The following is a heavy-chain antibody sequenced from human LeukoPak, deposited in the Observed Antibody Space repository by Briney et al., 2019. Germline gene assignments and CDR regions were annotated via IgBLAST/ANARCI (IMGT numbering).Heavy chain of an antibody. V-gene: IGHV1-8*01. CDR1: GYTFTSYD. CDR2: MNPNSGNT. J-gene: IGHJ4*02. Sequence: VASVKVSCKASGYTFTSYDINWVRQATGQGLEWMGWMNPNSGNTGYAQKFQGRVTVTRNTSISTAYMGLSSLRSEDTAVYYCARGSRSWDGSRYLYYFDYWGQGTLVTVSS. D-gene: IGHD3-22*01. CDR3: ARGSRSWDGSRYLYYFDY.